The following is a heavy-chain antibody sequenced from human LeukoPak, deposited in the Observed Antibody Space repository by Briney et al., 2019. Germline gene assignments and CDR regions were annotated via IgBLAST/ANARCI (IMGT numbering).Heavy chain of an antibody. CDR2: IYTGENT. J-gene: IGHJ4*02. CDR1: GGSISDYY. CDR3: ARANYVWGSYVY. Sequence: SETLSLTCTVSGGSISDYYWSWIRQPAGKGLEWIGHIYTGENTNYNPSLESRVTMSVDTSKNQFSLKLRSVTAADTAVYYCARANYVWGSYVYWGQGTLVTVSS. D-gene: IGHD3-16*01. V-gene: IGHV4-4*07.